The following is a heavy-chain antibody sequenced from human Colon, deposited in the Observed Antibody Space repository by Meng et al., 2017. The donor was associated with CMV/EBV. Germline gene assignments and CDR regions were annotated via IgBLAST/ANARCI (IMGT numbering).Heavy chain of an antibody. Sequence: QLGGPGGDLVQPGGSLRLSCAVSVFTVGSNFMSWVRQAPGKGLEWVSVIYGGGDTDYVDSVKGRFTISRDNSKNMLYLQMNSLRVEDTALYYCASPPPIGAAFDYWGRGTLVTVSS. V-gene: IGHV3-66*01. D-gene: IGHD6-13*01. CDR1: VFTVGSNF. J-gene: IGHJ4*02. CDR2: IYGGGDT. CDR3: ASPPPIGAAFDY.